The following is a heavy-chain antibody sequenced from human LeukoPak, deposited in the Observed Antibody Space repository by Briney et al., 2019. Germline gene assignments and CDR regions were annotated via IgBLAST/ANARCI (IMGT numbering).Heavy chain of an antibody. V-gene: IGHV3-48*04. J-gene: IGHJ4*02. Sequence: GGSLRLSCAASGFTFSSYSMNWVRQAPGKGLEWVSYISSSSSTIYYADSVKGRFTISRDNAKNSLYLQMNSLRAEDTAVYYCAREGHYDSSGYSDTYFDYWGQGTLVTVS. CDR3: AREGHYDSSGYSDTYFDY. CDR1: GFTFSSYS. D-gene: IGHD3-22*01. CDR2: ISSSSSTI.